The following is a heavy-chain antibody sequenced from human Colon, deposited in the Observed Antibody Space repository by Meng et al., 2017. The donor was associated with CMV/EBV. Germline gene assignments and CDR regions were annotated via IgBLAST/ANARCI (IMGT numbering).Heavy chain of an antibody. CDR2: IKQDGSEK. CDR1: GFTFSSYW. J-gene: IGHJ1*01. CDR3: ARLSYSSQH. Sequence: LSLTCAASGFTFSSYWMSWVRQAPGKGLEWVANIKQDGSEKYYVDSVKGRFTISRDNAKNSLYLQMNSLRAEDTAVYYCARLSYSSQHWGQGTLVTVSS. V-gene: IGHV3-7*01. D-gene: IGHD6-13*01.